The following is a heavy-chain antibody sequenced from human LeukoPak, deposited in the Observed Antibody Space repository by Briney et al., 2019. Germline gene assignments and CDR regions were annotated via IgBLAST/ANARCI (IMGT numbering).Heavy chain of an antibody. CDR3: ARDRVSSGWDHDY. J-gene: IGHJ4*02. CDR1: GFTFSSYE. Sequence: GGSLRLSCAASGFTFSSYEMNWVRQAPGKGLEWVSSISSSSGYIYYADSVKGRFTISRDNAKNSLSLQMNSLRAEDTAVYYCARDRVSSGWDHDYWGQGTLVTVSS. CDR2: ISSSSGYI. V-gene: IGHV3-21*01. D-gene: IGHD6-19*01.